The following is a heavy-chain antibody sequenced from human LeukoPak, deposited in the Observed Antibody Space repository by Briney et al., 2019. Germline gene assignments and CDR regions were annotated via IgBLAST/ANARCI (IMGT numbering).Heavy chain of an antibody. CDR2: ISYDGSNK. J-gene: IGHJ4*02. CDR1: GFTFSSYA. CDR3: AKLGYCSGGSCYPPDY. D-gene: IGHD2-15*01. Sequence: GRSLRLSCAASGFTFSSYAMHWVRQAPGKGLEWVAVISYDGSNKYYADSVKGRFTISRDNSKNTLYLQMNSLRAEDTAVYYCAKLGYCSGGSCYPPDYWGQGTLVTVSS. V-gene: IGHV3-30*04.